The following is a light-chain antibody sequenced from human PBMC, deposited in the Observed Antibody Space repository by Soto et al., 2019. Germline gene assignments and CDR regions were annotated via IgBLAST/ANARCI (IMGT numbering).Light chain of an antibody. V-gene: IGLV2-14*01. Sequence: QSVLTQPASVSGSPGQSITISCTGTSSDVGFSNYVSWYQQYPGKAPKLIIYDVTNRPSGVSNRFSGSKSGNTASLTISGLQAEDEAHYYCSSYTSSSLYVFGTGTKLTVL. CDR1: SSDVGFSNY. J-gene: IGLJ1*01. CDR3: SSYTSSSLYV. CDR2: DVT.